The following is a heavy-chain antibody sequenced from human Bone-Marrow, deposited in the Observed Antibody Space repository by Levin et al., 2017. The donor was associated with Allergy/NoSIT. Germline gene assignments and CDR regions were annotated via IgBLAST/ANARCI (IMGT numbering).Heavy chain of an antibody. Sequence: RGESLKISCKGSGFRFNTFWIAWVRQVPGKGLESMGIIYPDDSDTRYSPSFQGQITISADKAIRTVYLQWVSLKASDTATYYCARQTYTLTSDSQYFNGMDVWGQGTNVTVSS. D-gene: IGHD3-16*01. V-gene: IGHV5-51*01. CDR1: GFRFNTFW. CDR3: ARQTYTLTSDSQYFNGMDV. CDR2: IYPDDSDT. J-gene: IGHJ6*02.